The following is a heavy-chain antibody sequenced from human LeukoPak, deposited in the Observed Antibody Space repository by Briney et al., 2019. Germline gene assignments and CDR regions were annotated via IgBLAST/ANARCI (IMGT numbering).Heavy chain of an antibody. J-gene: IGHJ3*02. CDR2: ISSSSYI. CDR1: GFTFSSYS. CDR3: ARDNRYGDYNAFDI. Sequence: GGSLRLSCAASGFTFSSYSMNWVRQAPGKGLEWVSSISSSSYIYYADSVKGRFTISRDNAKNSLYLQMNSLRAEDTAVYYCARDNRYGDYNAFDIWGQGTMVTVSS. V-gene: IGHV3-21*01. D-gene: IGHD4-17*01.